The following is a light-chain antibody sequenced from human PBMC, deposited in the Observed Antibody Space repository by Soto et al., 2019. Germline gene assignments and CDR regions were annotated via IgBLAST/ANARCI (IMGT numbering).Light chain of an antibody. CDR1: SSDVGIYNY. J-gene: IGLJ1*01. Sequence: SVLTQPASGSGSPGQSIAISCPGSSSDVGIYNYVSWYQQHPGKVPKLIIYEVTNRPSGVSNRFSGSKYGNTASLTISGLQAEDEADYYCSSYTTSSTRVFGTGTKVTVL. CDR3: SSYTTSSTRV. V-gene: IGLV2-14*01. CDR2: EVT.